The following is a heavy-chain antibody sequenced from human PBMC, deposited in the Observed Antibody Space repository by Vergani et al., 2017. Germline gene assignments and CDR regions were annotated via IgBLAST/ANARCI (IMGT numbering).Heavy chain of an antibody. D-gene: IGHD3-22*01. CDR1: GFTFDDYA. CDR3: ARSGLSGTMIVVVGDAFDI. Sequence: EVQLVESGGGLVQPGRSLRLSCAASGFTFDDYAMHWVRQAPGKGLEWVSGIYSGGSTYYADSVKGRFTISRHNSKNTLYLQMNSLRAEDTAVYYCARSGLSGTMIVVVGDAFDIWGQGTMVTVSS. J-gene: IGHJ3*02. V-gene: IGHV3-53*04. CDR2: IYSGGST.